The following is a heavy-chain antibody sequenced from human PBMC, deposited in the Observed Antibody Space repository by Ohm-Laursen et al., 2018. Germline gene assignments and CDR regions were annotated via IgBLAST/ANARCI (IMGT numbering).Heavy chain of an antibody. V-gene: IGHV1-18*01. D-gene: IGHD5-12*01. J-gene: IGHJ4*02. Sequence: SSVKVSCKASGYTFISYGISWVRQAPGQGLEWMGWISSYTGDTNYAQNLQDRVTMTTDTSTSTAYMELRSLGSDDTAVYYCARDHYSGYDLLFYWGQGTLVTVSA. CDR3: ARDHYSGYDLLFY. CDR2: ISSYTGDT. CDR1: GYTFISYG.